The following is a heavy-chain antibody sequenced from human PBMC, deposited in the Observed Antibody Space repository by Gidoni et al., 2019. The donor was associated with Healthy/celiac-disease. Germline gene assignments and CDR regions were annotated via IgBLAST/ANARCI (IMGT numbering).Heavy chain of an antibody. CDR1: GGSISSSSYY. Sequence: QLQLQESGPGLVKPSETLSLTCTVSGGSISSSSYYWGWIRQPPGKGLEWIGSIYYSGGPYYNPSLKSRVTISVYTSKNPFSLKLSSVTAADTAVYYCARIVCSGGSCYPSQNDYWGQGTLVTVSS. CDR3: ARIVCSGGSCYPSQNDY. V-gene: IGHV4-39*01. J-gene: IGHJ4*02. CDR2: IYYSGGP. D-gene: IGHD2-15*01.